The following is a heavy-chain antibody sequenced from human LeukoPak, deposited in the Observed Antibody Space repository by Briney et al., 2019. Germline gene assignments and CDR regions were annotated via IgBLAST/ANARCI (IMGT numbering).Heavy chain of an antibody. CDR1: GYTFTGYY. Sequence: GASVKVSCTASGYTFTGYYMHWVRQAPGQGLEWMGWINPNSGGTNYAQKFQGRVTMTRDTSISTAYMELSRLRSDDTAVYYCARDYYYYDSREGMGVWGQGTTVTVSS. D-gene: IGHD3-22*01. V-gene: IGHV1-2*02. CDR2: INPNSGGT. CDR3: ARDYYYYDSREGMGV. J-gene: IGHJ6*02.